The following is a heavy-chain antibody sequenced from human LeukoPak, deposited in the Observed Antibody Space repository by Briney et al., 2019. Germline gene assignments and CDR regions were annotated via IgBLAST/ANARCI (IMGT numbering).Heavy chain of an antibody. J-gene: IGHJ4*02. D-gene: IGHD3-22*01. CDR3: ARRHRHYDSSGYSP. CDR2: IYYSGST. CDR1: GGSISSYY. Sequence: SETLSLTCTVSGGSISSYYWSWIRQPPGKGLEWIGYIYYSGSTNYNPSLKSRVTISVDTSKNQFSLKLSSVTAADTAVYYCARRHRHYDSSGYSPWGQGTLVTVSS. V-gene: IGHV4-59*12.